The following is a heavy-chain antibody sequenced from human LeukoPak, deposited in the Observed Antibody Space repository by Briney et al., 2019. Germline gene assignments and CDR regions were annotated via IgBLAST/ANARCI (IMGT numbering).Heavy chain of an antibody. CDR1: GFTFSSYS. CDR2: IGSSGSAM. V-gene: IGHV3-48*02. J-gene: IGHJ4*02. D-gene: IGHD3-10*01. Sequence: GGSLRLSCAASGFTFSSYSVNWVRQAPGKGLEWVSYIGSSGSAMYYADSVKGRFTISRDNAENSLYLQMNSLRDEDTAVYYCARRDMDSGNFYYFDYWGQGTLVTVSS. CDR3: ARRDMDSGNFYYFDY.